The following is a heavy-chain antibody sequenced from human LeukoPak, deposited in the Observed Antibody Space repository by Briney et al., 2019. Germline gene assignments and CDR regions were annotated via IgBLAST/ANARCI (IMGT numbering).Heavy chain of an antibody. CDR3: ARHRIVVVPAAMRWFDP. Sequence: SETLSLTCAVYGGSFTKHQWSWIRQPPGKGLERIGEINHSGSTNYNPSLKSRVTISVDTSKNQFSLKLSSVTAADTAVYYCARHRIVVVPAAMRWFDPWGQGTLVTVSS. J-gene: IGHJ5*02. CDR2: INHSGST. CDR1: GGSFTKHQ. D-gene: IGHD2-2*01. V-gene: IGHV4-34*01.